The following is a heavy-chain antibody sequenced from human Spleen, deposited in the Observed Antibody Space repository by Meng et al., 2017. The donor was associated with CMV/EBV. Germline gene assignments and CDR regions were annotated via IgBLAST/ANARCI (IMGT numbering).Heavy chain of an antibody. D-gene: IGHD6-6*01. J-gene: IGHJ6*02. V-gene: IGHV3-7*03. CDR3: AREGDRYSSSSLTYYYYYGMDV. CDR1: GFTFSSYW. CDR2: INGDGSEK. Sequence: GGSLRLSCAASGFTFSSYWLSWVRQAPGKGLEWVANINGDGSEKNYLDSVKGRFTISRDNAKNSLYLQVNSLRPADTAVYYCAREGDRYSSSSLTYYYYYGMDVWGQGTTVTVSS.